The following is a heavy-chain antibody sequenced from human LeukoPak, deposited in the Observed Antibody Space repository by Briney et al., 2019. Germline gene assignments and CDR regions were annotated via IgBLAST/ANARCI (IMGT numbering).Heavy chain of an antibody. CDR2: INPSGGST. CDR1: GYTFTSYY. D-gene: IGHD6-13*01. J-gene: IGHJ4*02. V-gene: IGHV1-46*01. CDR3: AISGYSSSWYYVVFDY. Sequence: ASVKVSCKASGYTFTSYYMHWVRQAPGQGLEWMGIINPSGGSTSYAQKFQGRVTITADESTSTAYMELSSLRSEDTAVYYCAISGYSSSWYYVVFDYWGQGTLVTVSS.